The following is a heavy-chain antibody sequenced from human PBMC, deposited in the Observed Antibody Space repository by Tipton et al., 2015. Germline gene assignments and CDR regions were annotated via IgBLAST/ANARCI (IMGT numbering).Heavy chain of an antibody. J-gene: IGHJ4*02. D-gene: IGHD3-22*01. Sequence: SLRLSCAASGFTFTHAYMNWVRQAPGKGLEWVGRIKSKTYGGTTDYAAPVKGRFTISRDDSKATVYIQMNGLKTEDTAVYYCATGPNDYDDNSGYSWGQGTLVTVSS. CDR1: GFTFTHAY. V-gene: IGHV3-15*07. CDR3: ATGPNDYDDNSGYS. CDR2: IKSKTYGGTT.